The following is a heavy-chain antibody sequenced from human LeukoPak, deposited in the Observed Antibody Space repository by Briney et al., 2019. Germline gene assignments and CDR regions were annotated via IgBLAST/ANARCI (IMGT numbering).Heavy chain of an antibody. V-gene: IGHV4-39*07. Sequence: SETLSLTRTVSGGSISSSSYYWGWIRQPPGKGLEWIGSIYYSGSTYYNPSLKSRVTISVDTSKNQFSLKLSSVTAADTAVYYCARGHPLYYYGMDVWGQGTTVTVSS. CDR3: ARGHPLYYYGMDV. J-gene: IGHJ6*02. CDR1: GGSISSSSYY. CDR2: IYYSGST.